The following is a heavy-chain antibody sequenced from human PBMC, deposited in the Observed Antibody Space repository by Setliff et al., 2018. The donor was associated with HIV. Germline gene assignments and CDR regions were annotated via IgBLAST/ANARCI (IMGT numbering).Heavy chain of an antibody. V-gene: IGHV1-2*02. Sequence: ASVKVSCKSSGYTFTDYFMHWVRQAPGQGLEWMGWISPDNANTRISQRFRGSVTMTRDRSINTAYMEFSGLTSDDTALYYCARKPTGSPSDYWGQGTLVTVSS. CDR3: ARKPTGSPSDY. CDR2: ISPDNANT. J-gene: IGHJ4*02. D-gene: IGHD2-2*01. CDR1: GYTFTDYF.